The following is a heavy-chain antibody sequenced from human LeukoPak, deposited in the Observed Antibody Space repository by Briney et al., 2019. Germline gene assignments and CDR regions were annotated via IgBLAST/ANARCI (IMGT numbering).Heavy chain of an antibody. CDR3: ASGSGVYDILTGYPPGAFDI. CDR2: INPTGGST. CDR1: GYTFTSYY. Sequence: ASVKVSCKASGYTFTSYYMHWVRQAPGQGLEWMGLINPTGGSTGYAQKFQGRVTMTRDMSTSTDYMELSSLRSEDTAVYYCASGSGVYDILTGYPPGAFDIWGQGTMVTVSS. J-gene: IGHJ3*02. V-gene: IGHV1-46*01. D-gene: IGHD3-9*01.